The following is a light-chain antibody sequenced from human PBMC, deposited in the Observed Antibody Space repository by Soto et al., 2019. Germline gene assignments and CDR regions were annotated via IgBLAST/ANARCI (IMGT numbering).Light chain of an antibody. CDR2: GAS. J-gene: IGKJ1*01. V-gene: IGKV3-20*01. Sequence: EIVLTQSPGTLSLSPGERATLSCRASQSVSSSYLAWYQQKPGQAPRLLIYGASTRATGIPDRFSGSGSGTDFPLTISRLEPEDCAVYYCQQYGSSPRTFGQGTKVDIK. CDR3: QQYGSSPRT. CDR1: QSVSSSY.